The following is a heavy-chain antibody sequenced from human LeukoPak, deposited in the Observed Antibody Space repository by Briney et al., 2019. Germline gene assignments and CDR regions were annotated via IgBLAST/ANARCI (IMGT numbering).Heavy chain of an antibody. CDR1: GFTFRSYS. V-gene: IGHV3-48*01. CDR3: ARDMRDMATISY. Sequence: GGSLRLSCAASGFTFRSYSMNWVRQAPGKGLEWVSYISSSSDTVYYADSVKGRFTISRDNAKNSLYLQMNSLKAEDTAVYYCARDMRDMATISYWGQGTLVTVSS. J-gene: IGHJ4*02. D-gene: IGHD5-24*01. CDR2: ISSSSDTV.